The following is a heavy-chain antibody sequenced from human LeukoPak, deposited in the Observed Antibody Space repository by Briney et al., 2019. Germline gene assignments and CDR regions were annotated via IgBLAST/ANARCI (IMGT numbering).Heavy chain of an antibody. V-gene: IGHV1-2*02. Sequence: GASVKVSCKASGYTFTGYYMHWVRQAPGQGLEWMGWINPNSGGTKYAQKFQGRVTLTRDTSISTAYMELSRLRSDDTAVYYCARDVSVVDPFDYWGQGTLVTVSS. CDR3: ARDVSVVDPFDY. CDR2: INPNSGGT. D-gene: IGHD3-22*01. CDR1: GYTFTGYY. J-gene: IGHJ4*02.